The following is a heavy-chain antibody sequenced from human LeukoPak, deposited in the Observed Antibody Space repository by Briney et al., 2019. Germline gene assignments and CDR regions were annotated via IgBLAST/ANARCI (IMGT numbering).Heavy chain of an antibody. CDR2: IYSSGSA. Sequence: SETLSLTCTVSGGSITNFYWSWIRQPAGKGLEWIGRIYSSGSATYNSSLKSRVTMSADTSKNQFSLKLSSVTAADTAVYYCARVVGDYLDYWGQGTLVTVSS. CDR1: GGSITNFY. D-gene: IGHD4-17*01. V-gene: IGHV4-4*07. CDR3: ARVVGDYLDY. J-gene: IGHJ4*02.